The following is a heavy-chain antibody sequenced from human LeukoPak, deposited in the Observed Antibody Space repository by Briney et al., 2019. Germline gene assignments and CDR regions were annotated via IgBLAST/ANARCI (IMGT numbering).Heavy chain of an antibody. Sequence: SETLSLTSTVSGLSISSYFWVWIRQPAGKGLDWIGRIYTSGSTNHNPSLKSRVTMSVDTSKNQFSLKLSSVTAADTAVYYCARSAMANYSSGMDVWGKGTTVTVSS. D-gene: IGHD5-18*01. CDR1: GLSISSYF. J-gene: IGHJ6*04. V-gene: IGHV4-4*07. CDR3: ARSAMANYSSGMDV. CDR2: IYTSGST.